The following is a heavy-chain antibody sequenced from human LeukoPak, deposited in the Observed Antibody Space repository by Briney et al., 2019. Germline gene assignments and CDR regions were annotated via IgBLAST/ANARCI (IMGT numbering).Heavy chain of an antibody. J-gene: IGHJ3*02. Sequence: SETLSLTCTVSSGSISDYYWSWIRQPPGKGLEWIGYIYYSGSTNYNPSLKSRVTISVDTSKNQFSLKLSSVTAADTAVYYCARPYVDTAMVRGLGPDAFDIWGQGTMVTVSS. V-gene: IGHV4-59*01. CDR2: IYYSGST. CDR3: ARPYVDTAMVRGLGPDAFDI. D-gene: IGHD5-18*01. CDR1: SGSISDYY.